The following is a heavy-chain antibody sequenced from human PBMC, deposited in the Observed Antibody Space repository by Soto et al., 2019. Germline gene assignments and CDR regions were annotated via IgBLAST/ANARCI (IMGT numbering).Heavy chain of an antibody. CDR3: ARTAPMDAGDKYYYDF. CDR1: GGTFSTFG. V-gene: IGHV1-69*13. Sequence: ASVKVSCKTSGGTFSTFGISWVRQAPGQGLEWMGGIIPFFGTAEYSQKFEDRITITADESTNTVYMDLRSLTSEDTAIYYCARTAPMDAGDKYYYDFWGQGTLVTVSS. J-gene: IGHJ4*02. D-gene: IGHD3-16*01. CDR2: IIPFFGTA.